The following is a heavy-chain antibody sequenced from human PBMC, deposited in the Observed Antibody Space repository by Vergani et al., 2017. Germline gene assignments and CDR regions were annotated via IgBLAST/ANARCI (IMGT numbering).Heavy chain of an antibody. J-gene: IGHJ4*02. D-gene: IGHD5-24*01. CDR1: GFAFSRYA. CDR3: AKSGWLQHFGAHYFDS. Sequence: EVQLLESGGRLVQPGGSLRLSCVASGFAFSRYAMSWVRQAPGKGLEWVSGLTASGSGISYADSLRGRFTISRDNSKNTLFLKMDSLRAEDTAVYYCAKSGWLQHFGAHYFDSWGQGILVTVSS. CDR2: LTASGSGI. V-gene: IGHV3-23*01.